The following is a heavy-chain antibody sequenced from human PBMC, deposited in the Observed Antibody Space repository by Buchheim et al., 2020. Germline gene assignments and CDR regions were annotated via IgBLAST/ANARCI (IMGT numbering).Heavy chain of an antibody. D-gene: IGHD2-2*01. J-gene: IGHJ6*02. CDR2: INHSGST. CDR1: GGSFSGYY. Sequence: QVQLQQWGAGLLKPSETLSLTCAVYGGSFSGYYWSWIRQPPGKGLEWIGEINHSGSTNYNPSLKSRVTISLDTSKNQFSLKLSSVTAADTAVYYCARDLGVPAASTYYYYGMDVWGQGTT. CDR3: ARDLGVPAASTYYYYGMDV. V-gene: IGHV4-34*01.